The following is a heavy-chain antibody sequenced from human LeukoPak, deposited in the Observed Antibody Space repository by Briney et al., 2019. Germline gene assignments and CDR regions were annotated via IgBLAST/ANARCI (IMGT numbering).Heavy chain of an antibody. V-gene: IGHV3-7*01. CDR1: GFTFTRVW. CDR2: IKTDGSDK. D-gene: IGHD3-3*01. J-gene: IGHJ5*02. CDR3: AHYDFWSGYSFGT. Sequence: GGSLRLSCAASGFTFTRVWMSWVRQAPGKGLEWVANIKTDGSDKYYADSVKGRFTISRDNAKNSLYLQMNSLGVEDTAVYYCAHYDFWSGYSFGTWGQGTLVTVSS.